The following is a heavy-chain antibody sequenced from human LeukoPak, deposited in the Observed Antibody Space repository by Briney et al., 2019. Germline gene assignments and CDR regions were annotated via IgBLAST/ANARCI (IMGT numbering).Heavy chain of an antibody. V-gene: IGHV3-23*01. J-gene: IGHJ4*02. CDR2: ISDSGGTT. Sequence: PGGSLRLSCAASGFTLNNYAMSWVRQAPGKGLGWVSGISDSGGTTYYADSVKGRFTIARDNSKNTLYLQLNSLRAEDTAVYYCARVPGSYYVDFDYWGQGTLVIVSS. CDR3: ARVPGSYYVDFDY. CDR1: GFTLNNYA. D-gene: IGHD3-10*01.